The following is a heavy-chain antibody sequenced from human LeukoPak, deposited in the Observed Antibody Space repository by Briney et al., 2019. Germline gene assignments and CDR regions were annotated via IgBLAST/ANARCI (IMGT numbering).Heavy chain of an antibody. CDR1: GGSISSYY. CDR3: ARGRRSSGYRREASGPADY. J-gene: IGHJ4*02. CDR2: IYTSGST. D-gene: IGHD3-22*01. V-gene: IGHV4-4*07. Sequence: PSETLSLTCTVSGGSISSYYWSWIRQPAGKGLEWIGRIYTSGSTNYNPSLKSRVTMSVDTSKNQFSLKLSSVTAADTAVYYCARGRRSSGYRREASGPADYWGQGTLVTVSS.